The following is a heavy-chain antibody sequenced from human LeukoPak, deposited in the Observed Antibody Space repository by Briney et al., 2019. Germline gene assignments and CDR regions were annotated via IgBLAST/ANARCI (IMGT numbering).Heavy chain of an antibody. D-gene: IGHD3-3*01. J-gene: IGHJ3*02. Sequence: GGSLRLSWAGSEFTFSNAWMSWVRQAPGKGLEWVGRIKRKTDGGTTDYAAPVKGRFTISRDDSKNTLYLQMNSLKTEDTAVYYCTTETRITIFGVITSDAFDIWGQGTRVTVSS. CDR1: EFTFSNAW. V-gene: IGHV3-15*01. CDR3: TTETRITIFGVITSDAFDI. CDR2: IKRKTDGGTT.